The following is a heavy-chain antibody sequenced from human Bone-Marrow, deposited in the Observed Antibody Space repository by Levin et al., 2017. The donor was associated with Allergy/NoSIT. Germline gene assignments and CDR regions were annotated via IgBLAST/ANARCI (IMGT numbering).Heavy chain of an antibody. CDR1: GGSISSTDYY. D-gene: IGHD3-9*01. V-gene: IGHV4-30-4*01. J-gene: IGHJ6*02. CDR3: ARNHAHYIIMTGPYYYYYGLDV. CDR2: ISSSGET. Sequence: SETLSLTCTVSGGSISSTDYYWSWIRQSPGQGLDWVGFISSSGETYYNPSLSSRLRLSVDTSNNQFSLELTSVTAADTAVYYCARNHAHYIIMTGPYYYYYGLDVWGQGTTVAVSS.